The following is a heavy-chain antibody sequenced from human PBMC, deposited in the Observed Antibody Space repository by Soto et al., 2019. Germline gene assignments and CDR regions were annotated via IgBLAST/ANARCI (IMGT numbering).Heavy chain of an antibody. CDR2: IWYDGSNQ. J-gene: IGHJ4*02. CDR3: AREITRGFDY. V-gene: IGHV3-33*01. Sequence: PGGSLRLSCAPSGFTFISYGMHWVRQVPGKGLEWVAVIWYDGSNQYYADSVKGRFTISRDNSKNTLYLQMNSLRAEDTAVYYCAREITRGFDYWGQGVLVTVSS. CDR1: GFTFISYG. D-gene: IGHD1-20*01.